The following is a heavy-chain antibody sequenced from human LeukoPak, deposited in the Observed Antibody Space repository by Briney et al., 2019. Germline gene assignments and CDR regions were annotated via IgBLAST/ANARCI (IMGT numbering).Heavy chain of an antibody. J-gene: IGHJ4*02. CDR2: ISAYNGNT. CDR3: ARVTSYYYDSSGHSHFDY. D-gene: IGHD3-22*01. CDR1: GYTFTSYG. V-gene: IGHV1-18*01. Sequence: ASVKVSCKASGYTFTSYGINWVRQAPGQGLEWMGWISAYNGNTNYAQKLQGRVAMATDTSTSTAYMELRSLRYDDTAVYYCARVTSYYYDSSGHSHFDYWGQGTLVTVSS.